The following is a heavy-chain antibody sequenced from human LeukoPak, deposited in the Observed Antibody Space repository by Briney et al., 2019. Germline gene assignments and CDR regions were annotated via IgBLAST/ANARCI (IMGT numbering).Heavy chain of an antibody. D-gene: IGHD6-13*01. CDR3: AMRGNTWYDC. CDR1: GFTLSNAW. J-gene: IGHJ4*02. V-gene: IGHV3-53*01. CDR2: IYSGGST. Sequence: GGSLRLSCAASGFTLSNAWMSWVRQAPGKGLEWVSVIYSGGSTYYADSVKGRFTISRDNSKNTVDLQMNSLRVEDTAVYYCAMRGNTWYDCWGQGTLVTVSS.